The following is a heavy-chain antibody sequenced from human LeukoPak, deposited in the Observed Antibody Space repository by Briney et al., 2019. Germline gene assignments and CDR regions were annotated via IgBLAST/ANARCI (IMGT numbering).Heavy chain of an antibody. J-gene: IGHJ4*02. CDR3: ARAVGDLDY. Sequence: QPGGSLRLSCAASGFTFSSYEMNWVRQAPGKGLEWVSYISSSGSTIYYADSVKGRFTISRDNAKNSLYVQMNSLRAEDTAVYYCARAVGDLDYWGQGTLVTVSS. V-gene: IGHV3-48*03. CDR1: GFTFSSYE. CDR2: ISSSGSTI. D-gene: IGHD2-15*01.